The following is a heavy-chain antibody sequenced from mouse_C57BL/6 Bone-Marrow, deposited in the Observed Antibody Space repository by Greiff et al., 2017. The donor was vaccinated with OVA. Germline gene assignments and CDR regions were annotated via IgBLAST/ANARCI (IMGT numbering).Heavy chain of an antibody. CDR2: IYPRSGNT. Sequence: QVQLQQSGAELARPGASVKLSCKASGYTFTSYGISWVKQRTGQGLEWIGEIYPRSGNTYYNEKFKGKATLTADKSSSTAYMELRSLTSEDAAVYFCARWAYYTGYAMDYWGQGTSVTVSS. CDR1: GYTFTSYG. V-gene: IGHV1-81*01. J-gene: IGHJ4*01. CDR3: ARWAYYTGYAMDY. D-gene: IGHD2-12*01.